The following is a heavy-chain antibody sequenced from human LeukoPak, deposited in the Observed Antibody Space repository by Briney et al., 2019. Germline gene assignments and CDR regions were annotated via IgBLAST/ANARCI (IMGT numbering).Heavy chain of an antibody. CDR1: GFTFSSYG. CDR3: AKGLTIFGLPEGNWFGP. Sequence: GGSLRLSCAASGFTFSSYGMHWVRQAPGKGLEWVAVISYDGSNKYYADSVKGRFTISRDNSKNTLYLQMNSLRAEDTAVYYCAKGLTIFGLPEGNWFGPWGQGTLVTVSS. V-gene: IGHV3-30*18. J-gene: IGHJ5*02. CDR2: ISYDGSNK. D-gene: IGHD3-3*01.